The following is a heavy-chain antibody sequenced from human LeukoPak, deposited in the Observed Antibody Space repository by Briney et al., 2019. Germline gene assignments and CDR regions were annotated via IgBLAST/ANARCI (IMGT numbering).Heavy chain of an antibody. J-gene: IGHJ4*02. D-gene: IGHD2-15*01. CDR1: GFTLISYS. CDR2: ISDTGNT. Sequence: GGSLRRSCAASGFTLISYSMSWLRHAPGKGLEWVSAISDTGNTYHADSVKGRFTISRDSSKNTLFLQMNRLRPEDAAVYYCAKAPVTTCRGAFCYPFDYWGEGTLVTVSS. CDR3: AKAPVTTCRGAFCYPFDY. V-gene: IGHV3-23*01.